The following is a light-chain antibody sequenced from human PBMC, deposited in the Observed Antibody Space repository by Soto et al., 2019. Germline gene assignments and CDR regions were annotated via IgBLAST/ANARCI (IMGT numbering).Light chain of an antibody. J-gene: IGKJ2*01. V-gene: IGKV2-28*01. Sequence: DIVMTQSPLSLPVTPGEPASISCRSSQSLRHHNGYYYLDWYLQKPGQSPQVLLYLGSNRASGVPDRVSGSGSGRVFTLKISRVEAEDVGVYYCIQTLQAPYSFGQGTKLEIK. CDR3: IQTLQAPYS. CDR2: LGS. CDR1: QSLRHHNGYYY.